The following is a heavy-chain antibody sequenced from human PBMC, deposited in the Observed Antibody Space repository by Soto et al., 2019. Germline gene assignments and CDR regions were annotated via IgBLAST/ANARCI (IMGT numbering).Heavy chain of an antibody. V-gene: IGHV5-10-1*01. D-gene: IGHD2-15*01. CDR2: IDPSDSYT. CDR1: GCSFARYW. CDR3: ARRWNYYYYGMDV. J-gene: IGHJ6*02. Sequence: GESLTSSCTGSGCSFARYWIRWVRQMPGKGLEWMGRIDPSDSYTNYSPSFQGHVTISADKSISTAYLQWSSLKASDTAMYYCARRWNYYYYGMDVWGQGTTVTVSS.